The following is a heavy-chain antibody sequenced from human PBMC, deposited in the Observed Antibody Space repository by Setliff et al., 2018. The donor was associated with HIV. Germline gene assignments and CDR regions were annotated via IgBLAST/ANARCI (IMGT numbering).Heavy chain of an antibody. CDR2: MHYSGTT. Sequence: PSETLSLTCSVSGGAISSSYFSWIRQSAGEGLEWIGNMHYSGTTYYNPSLKSRVMMSVETSKNQFSLSLRSVIAADTAVYYCARVALSVTRTSRRAFDIWGQGTMVTVSS. J-gene: IGHJ3*02. CDR1: GGAISSSY. V-gene: IGHV4-4*07. D-gene: IGHD1-7*01. CDR3: ARVALSVTRTSRRAFDI.